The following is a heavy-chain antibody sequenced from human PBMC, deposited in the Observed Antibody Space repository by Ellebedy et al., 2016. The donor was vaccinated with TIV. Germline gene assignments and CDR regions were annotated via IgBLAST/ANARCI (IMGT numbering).Heavy chain of an antibody. CDR2: IWYDGSSK. V-gene: IGHV3-33*01. D-gene: IGHD3-9*01. CDR1: GFTFSSYG. J-gene: IGHJ5*02. Sequence: GGSLRLXCAASGFTFSSYGMHWVRQAPGKGLEWVAVIWYDGSSKYYADSVKGRFTISRDNSKNTLYLQMNSLRAEDTAVYYCARARLDWNWFDPWGQGTLVTVSS. CDR3: ARARLDWNWFDP.